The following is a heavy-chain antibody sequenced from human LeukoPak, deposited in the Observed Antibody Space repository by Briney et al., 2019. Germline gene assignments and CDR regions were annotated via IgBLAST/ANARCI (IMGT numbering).Heavy chain of an antibody. CDR2: IIPILGIA. Sequence: ASVKVSCKASGGTFSSCAISWVRQAPGQGLEWMGRIIPILGIANYAQKFQGRVTITADKSTSTAYMELSSLRSEDTAVYYCAREVSTGYCSGGSCSQGRGDWGQGTLGTVSS. CDR1: GGTFSSCA. J-gene: IGHJ4*02. CDR3: AREVSTGYCSGGSCSQGRGD. D-gene: IGHD2-15*01. V-gene: IGHV1-69*04.